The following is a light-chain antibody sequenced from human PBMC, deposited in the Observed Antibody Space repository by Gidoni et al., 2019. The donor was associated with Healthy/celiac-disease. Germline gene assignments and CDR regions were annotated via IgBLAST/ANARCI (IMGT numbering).Light chain of an antibody. CDR2: GAS. CDR1: QSVSSN. V-gene: IGKV3-15*01. CDR3: QQYNNWRGT. Sequence: EIVMTQSPATLSVSPGARATLSCRARQSVSSNLAWYQQKPGQAPRLLIYGASTRATGIPARFSGSGSGTDFTLTISSLQSEDFAVYYCQQYNNWRGTFXQXTKVEIK. J-gene: IGKJ1*01.